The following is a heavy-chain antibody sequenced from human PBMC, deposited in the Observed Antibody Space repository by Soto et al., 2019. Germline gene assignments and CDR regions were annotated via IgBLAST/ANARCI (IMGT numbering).Heavy chain of an antibody. CDR3: ARVGQQMDVDH. Sequence: QVQLVQSGAEVKKPGSSVKVSCKASGGTFSGYAISWVRQAPGQRLEWMGAFIPFFGSPNYAQKFQGRLTITADDSTSTGYMELNSLTSDDTAVYYCARVGQQMDVDHWGQGTLVTVSS. V-gene: IGHV1-69*01. CDR2: FIPFFGSP. CDR1: GGTFSGYA. D-gene: IGHD6-13*01. J-gene: IGHJ4*02.